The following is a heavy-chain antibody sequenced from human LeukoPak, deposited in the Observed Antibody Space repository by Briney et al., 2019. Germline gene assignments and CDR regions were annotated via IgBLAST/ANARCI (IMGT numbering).Heavy chain of an antibody. CDR3: ATSIVGATPPWAEYFQH. CDR1: GGSISSYY. J-gene: IGHJ1*01. D-gene: IGHD1-26*01. CDR2: IYYSGST. V-gene: IGHV4-59*08. Sequence: PSETLSLTCTVSGGSISSYYWSWIRQTPGKGLEWIGYIYYSGSTNYNPSLKSRVTISVDTSKNQFSLKLSSVTAADTAVYYCATSIVGATPPWAEYFQHWGQGTLVTVSS.